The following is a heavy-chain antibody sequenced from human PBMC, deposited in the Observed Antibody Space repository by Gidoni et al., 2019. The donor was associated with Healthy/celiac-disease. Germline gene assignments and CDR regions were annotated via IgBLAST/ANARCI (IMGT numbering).Heavy chain of an antibody. Sequence: QVQLVQSGAEVKKPGSSVTVSCKAYGGTFSSYAISWVRQAPGQGLEWMGGIIPILGTANYAQKFQGRVTITADESTSTAYMELSSLRSEDTAVYYCASSQELYYFDYWGQGTLVTVSS. D-gene: IGHD1-1*01. CDR2: IIPILGTA. CDR3: ASSQELYYFDY. CDR1: GGTFSSYA. V-gene: IGHV1-69*01. J-gene: IGHJ4*02.